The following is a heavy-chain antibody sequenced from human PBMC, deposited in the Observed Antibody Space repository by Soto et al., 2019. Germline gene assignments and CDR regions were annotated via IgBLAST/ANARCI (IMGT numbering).Heavy chain of an antibody. J-gene: IGHJ6*02. D-gene: IGHD6-13*01. V-gene: IGHV4-59*01. CDR3: ARGKRAASGRPYYYYYGMDV. CDR1: GGSISSYY. Sequence: PSETLSLTCTVSGGSISSYYWSWIRQPPGKGLEWIGYIYYSGSTNYNPSLTNRVTISVDTSKNQFSLKLSSVTAADTAVYYCARGKRAASGRPYYYYYGMDVWGQGTTVT. CDR2: IYYSGST.